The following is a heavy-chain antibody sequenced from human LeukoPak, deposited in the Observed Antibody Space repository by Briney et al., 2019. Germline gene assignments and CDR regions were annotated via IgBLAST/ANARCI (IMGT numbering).Heavy chain of an antibody. J-gene: IGHJ4*02. CDR3: AKDEVKYYGSGSYSQLDF. V-gene: IGHV3-30*18. CDR1: GFTFSSYG. D-gene: IGHD3-10*01. Sequence: GGSLRLSCAASGFTFSSYGMHWVRQAPGKGLERVAIISYDGSNKYYADSVKGRFTISRDNSKNTLYLQMNSLRAEDTAVYYCAKDEVKYYGSGSYSQLDFWGQGTLVTVSS. CDR2: ISYDGSNK.